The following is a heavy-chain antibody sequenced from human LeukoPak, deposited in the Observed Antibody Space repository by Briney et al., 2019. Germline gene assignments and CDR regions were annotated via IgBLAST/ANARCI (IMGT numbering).Heavy chain of an antibody. V-gene: IGHV3-48*01. CDR2: ISSSSSSI. J-gene: IGHJ4*02. CDR1: GFTFSNYN. Sequence: PGGSLRLSCAASGFTFSNYNMHWVRQAPGKGLEWVSYISSSSSSIHYADSVKGRFTISRDNAKSSLYLQMNSLRAEDTAVYYCARLGGSSGYHPHFDYWGQGTLVTVSS. CDR3: ARLGGSSGYHPHFDY. D-gene: IGHD3-22*01.